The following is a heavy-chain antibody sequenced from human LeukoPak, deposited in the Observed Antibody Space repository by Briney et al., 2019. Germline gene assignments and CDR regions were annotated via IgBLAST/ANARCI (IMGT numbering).Heavy chain of an antibody. V-gene: IGHV4-59*01. Sequence: PSETLSLTCTVSGGSISSYYWSWIRQPPGKGLEWMGYSCYSGSTNYNPSLKRRGTISVDTSKNQFSLKLSSVTAADAAVYDCARGVVAAAGRTFDFWAQEPLVTVSS. D-gene: IGHD6-13*01. J-gene: IGHJ4*02. CDR2: SCYSGST. CDR3: ARGVVAAAGRTFDF. CDR1: GGSISSYY.